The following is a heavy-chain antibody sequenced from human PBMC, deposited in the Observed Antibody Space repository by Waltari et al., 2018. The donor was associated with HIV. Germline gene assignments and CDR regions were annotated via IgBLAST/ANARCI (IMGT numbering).Heavy chain of an antibody. J-gene: IGHJ4*02. V-gene: IGHV3-9*01. CDR2: ISWNSGSI. D-gene: IGHD3-22*01. Sequence: APGKGLEWVSGISWNSGSIGYADSVKGRFTISRDNAKNSLYLQMNSLRAEDTALYYCAKSMSLSYYYDSSGHGYFDYWGQGTLVTVSS. CDR3: AKSMSLSYYYDSSGHGYFDY.